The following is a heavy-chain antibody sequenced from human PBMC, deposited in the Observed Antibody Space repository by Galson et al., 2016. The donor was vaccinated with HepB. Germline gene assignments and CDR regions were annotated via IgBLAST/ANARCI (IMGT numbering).Heavy chain of an antibody. CDR1: GDSVSSNSAA. D-gene: IGHD5-24*01. CDR3: ARMQLHSYYYGMDV. J-gene: IGHJ6*02. Sequence: CAISGDSVSSNSAAWNWVRQSPSRGLEWLGRTFYRSQWYNDYAVSVKSRITINPDTSKNQFSLHLNSVTPEDTAVYYCARMQLHSYYYGMDVWGQGTTVTVSS. V-gene: IGHV6-1*01. CDR2: TFYRSQWYN.